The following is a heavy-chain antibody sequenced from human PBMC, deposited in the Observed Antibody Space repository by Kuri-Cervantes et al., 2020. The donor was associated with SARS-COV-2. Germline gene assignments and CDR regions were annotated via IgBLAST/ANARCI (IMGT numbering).Heavy chain of an antibody. CDR2: IGPSGTTK. V-gene: IGHV3-11*04. J-gene: IGHJ4*02. Sequence: GGSLRLSCTASGFIFSDYYMTWIRQAPGKGLEWVSNIGPSGTTKYYADSVKGRFTISRDNAKNSLYLQMNSLRAEDTAVYYCARDSDYVWGSYPLDYWGQGTLVTVSS. D-gene: IGHD3-16*02. CDR3: ARDSDYVWGSYPLDY. CDR1: GFIFSDYY.